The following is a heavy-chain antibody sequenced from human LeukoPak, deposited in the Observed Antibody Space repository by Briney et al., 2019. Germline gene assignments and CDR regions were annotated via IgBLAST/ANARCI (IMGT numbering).Heavy chain of an antibody. D-gene: IGHD6-25*01. J-gene: IGHJ4*02. Sequence: ASVKVSCKASGGTFSSYAISWVRQAPGQGLEWMGGIIPIFGTANYAQKFQGRVTITADESTSTAYMELSSLRSEDTAVYYCPRVQLESRQRLRPDHFDYWGQGTLVTVSS. CDR3: PRVQLESRQRLRPDHFDY. CDR1: GGTFSSYA. V-gene: IGHV1-69*13. CDR2: IIPIFGTA.